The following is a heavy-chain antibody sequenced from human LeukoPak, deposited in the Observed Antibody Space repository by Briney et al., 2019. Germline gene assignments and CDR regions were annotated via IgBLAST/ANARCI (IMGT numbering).Heavy chain of an antibody. V-gene: IGHV1-8*01. D-gene: IGHD4-17*01. CDR1: GYTFTSYD. J-gene: IGHJ4*02. CDR2: MNPNSGNT. CDR3: ARVGGDTVTNRY. Sequence: ASVKVSCKASGYTFTSYDINWVRQATGQGLGGMGWMNPNSGNTGDAQKYQGRVNMTRNTSISTAYMELSSLRSKYPAVYYCARVGGDTVTNRYWGQGTLVTVSS.